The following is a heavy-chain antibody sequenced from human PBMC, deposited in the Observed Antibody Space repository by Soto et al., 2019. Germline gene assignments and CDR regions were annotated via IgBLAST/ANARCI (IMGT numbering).Heavy chain of an antibody. Sequence: QVQLVESGGGVVQPGRSLRLSCAASGFTFSSYAMQWVRQAPGKGLEWVAVISYDGSTKYHADSVKGRFTISRDNSKNPLYLQMNRPRAGATGGYFCARDPLVGTAIVLWYFDFWGRGTLVTVSS. CDR1: GFTFSSYA. V-gene: IGHV3-30-3*01. J-gene: IGHJ2*01. CDR3: ARDPLVGTAIVLWYFDF. D-gene: IGHD5-18*01. CDR2: ISYDGSTK.